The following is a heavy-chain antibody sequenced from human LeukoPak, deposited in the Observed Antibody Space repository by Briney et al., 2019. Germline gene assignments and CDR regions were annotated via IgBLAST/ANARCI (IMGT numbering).Heavy chain of an antibody. Sequence: ASVKVSCKASGYTLTDYYVHWVRQTPGQGLEWMASMNPESGITTYSQAFEDWVSMTRDTFIGTAYMELRRLRSDGTAVYYCARGERTSKNYDCYYSGMDVWGQGTTVTVSS. CDR2: MNPESGIT. D-gene: IGHD3-16*01. CDR3: ARGERTSKNYDCYYSGMDV. CDR1: GYTLTDYY. V-gene: IGHV1-2*04. J-gene: IGHJ6*02.